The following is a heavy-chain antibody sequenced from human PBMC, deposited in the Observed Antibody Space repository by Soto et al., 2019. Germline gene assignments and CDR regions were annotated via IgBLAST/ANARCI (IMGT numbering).Heavy chain of an antibody. D-gene: IGHD2-15*01. J-gene: IGHJ4*02. Sequence: QVQLVESGGGVVQPGRSLRLSCAASGFTFSSYAMHWVRQAPGKGLEWVAVISYDGSNKYYADSMKGRFTISRDNSKNTLYLQMNSLRAEDTAVYYCASGCSGGSCYVYWGQGTLVTVSS. V-gene: IGHV3-30-3*01. CDR3: ASGCSGGSCYVY. CDR2: ISYDGSNK. CDR1: GFTFSSYA.